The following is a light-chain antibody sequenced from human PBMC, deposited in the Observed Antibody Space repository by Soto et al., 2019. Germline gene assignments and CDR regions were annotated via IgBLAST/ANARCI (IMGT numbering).Light chain of an antibody. J-gene: IGKJ4*01. CDR3: QQFSGYPLT. CDR1: QTVSTTY. Sequence: SFLRQSPGTLCLAPRERATLSCVASQTVSTTYIAWYRQKPGQAPRFLIYGASSRATGIPDRFSGGGSGTDFTLTISRLEPEDFAVYYCQQFSGYPLTFGEGTKVDIK. V-gene: IGKV3-20*01. CDR2: GAS.